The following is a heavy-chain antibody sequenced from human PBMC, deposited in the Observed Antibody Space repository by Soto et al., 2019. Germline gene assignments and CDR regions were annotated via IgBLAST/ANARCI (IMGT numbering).Heavy chain of an antibody. D-gene: IGHD3-3*01. CDR2: VTWNSGNI. V-gene: IGHV3-9*01. Sequence: EVQLVESGGGLVQPGRSLRLSCVASGFTFGDYGMHWVRQAPGGGPEWVSGVTWNSGNIAYAETVKGRFTISRDNAKNSLYLQMNSLRAEDTALYYCLKDGLTSLFGLVYDGSNIWGHGTMVIVSS. J-gene: IGHJ3*02. CDR3: LKDGLTSLFGLVYDGSNI. CDR1: GFTFGDYG.